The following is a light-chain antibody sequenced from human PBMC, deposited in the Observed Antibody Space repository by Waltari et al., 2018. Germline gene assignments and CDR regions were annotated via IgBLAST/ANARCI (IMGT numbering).Light chain of an antibody. CDR1: QSISTY. CDR2: AAS. J-gene: IGKJ2*01. V-gene: IGKV1-39*01. Sequence: DIQMTQSPSSLSASVGDRVTITCRASQSISTYLNWYQQTPGKAPKLLIYAASGLQSGVPSRFSASGAVTDFALTISSLQPEDFATYYCQQNYNTPYTFGQGTKLEIK. CDR3: QQNYNTPYT.